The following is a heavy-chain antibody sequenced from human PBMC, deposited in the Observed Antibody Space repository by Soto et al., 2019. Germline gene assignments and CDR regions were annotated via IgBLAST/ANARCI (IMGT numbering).Heavy chain of an antibody. J-gene: IGHJ6*02. D-gene: IGHD6-13*01. CDR3: ARDRLAAAGTMAYYYGMDV. V-gene: IGHV1-69*12. CDR2: IIPIFGTA. CDR1: GGTFSSYA. Sequence: QVQLVQSGAEVKKPGSSVKVSCKASGGTFSSYAISWVRQAPGQGLEWMGGIIPIFGTANYAQKFQGRVTITADESTSTAYMELSSLRSEDTAVHYCARDRLAAAGTMAYYYGMDVWGQGTTVTVSS.